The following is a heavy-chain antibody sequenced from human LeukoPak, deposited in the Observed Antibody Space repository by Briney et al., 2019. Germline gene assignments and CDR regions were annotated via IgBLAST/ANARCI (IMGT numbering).Heavy chain of an antibody. V-gene: IGHV5-51*01. J-gene: IGHJ4*02. CDR1: GYSFTSYW. D-gene: IGHD5-24*01. Sequence: GESLKISCKGSGYSFTSYWIGWVRQMPGKGLEWMGIIYPGDSDTRYSPSFQGQVTISADKSISTAYLQWSSLKASDTAMYYCARPRFKGGYREYYLDYWGQGTLVTVSS. CDR3: ARPRFKGGYREYYLDY. CDR2: IYPGDSDT.